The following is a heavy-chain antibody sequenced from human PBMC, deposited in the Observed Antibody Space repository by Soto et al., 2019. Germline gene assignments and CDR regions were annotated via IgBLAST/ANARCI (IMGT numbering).Heavy chain of an antibody. CDR1: GGSISSYH. D-gene: IGHD1-26*01. Sequence: SETLSLTCTVSGGSISSYHWTWIRQPPGKGLEWIGYIYNNGNTDYNPSLESRVTISVDTSKNQISLSLTSVTAADTAVYYCAATPRYWGQGTLVTVSS. V-gene: IGHV4-59*01. CDR3: AATPRY. CDR2: IYNNGNT. J-gene: IGHJ4*02.